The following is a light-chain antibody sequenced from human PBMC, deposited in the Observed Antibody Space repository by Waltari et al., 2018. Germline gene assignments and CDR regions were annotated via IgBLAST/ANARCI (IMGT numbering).Light chain of an antibody. CDR2: GAS. CDR3: QYYDSSPLWT. J-gene: IGKJ1*01. Sequence: EIVLTQSPGTLSLSPGERATLSCRASQSIDSTYLAWYQQKPGQPPRLLIYGASNRATGISDMFSCSVSGTDFTLTISRLDPEDFAVYYCQYYDSSPLWTFGQGTKVEIK. V-gene: IGKV3-20*01. CDR1: QSIDSTY.